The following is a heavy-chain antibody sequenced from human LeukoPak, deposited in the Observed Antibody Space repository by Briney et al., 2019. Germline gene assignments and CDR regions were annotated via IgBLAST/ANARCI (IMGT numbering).Heavy chain of an antibody. J-gene: IGHJ6*02. CDR3: ARQSVAVNYYYGMDV. D-gene: IGHD6-19*01. V-gene: IGHV5-51*01. CDR2: IYPGDSDT. Sequence: GESLKISCKGSGYSFTTYWIGWVRQMPGKGLEWMGIIYPGDSDTRYSPSFQGQVTTSADKSISTAYLQWSSLKASDTAMYYCARQSVAVNYYYGMDVWGQGTTVTVSS. CDR1: GYSFTTYW.